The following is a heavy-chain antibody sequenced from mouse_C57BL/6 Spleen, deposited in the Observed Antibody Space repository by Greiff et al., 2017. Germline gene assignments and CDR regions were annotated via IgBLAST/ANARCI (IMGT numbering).Heavy chain of an antibody. D-gene: IGHD2-4*01. CDR1: GYTFTGYW. V-gene: IGHV1-72*01. J-gene: IGHJ2*01. CDR2: IDPNSGGT. CDR3: AGGNDYGFDY. Sequence: QVQLQQPGAELVKPGASVKLSCKASGYTFTGYWMHWVRQRPGRGLEWIGRIDPNSGGTKYNEKFKGKATLTVDKPSSTAYRQLSSLASGDSAVWDCAGGNDYGFDYWGQGTTRTGSS.